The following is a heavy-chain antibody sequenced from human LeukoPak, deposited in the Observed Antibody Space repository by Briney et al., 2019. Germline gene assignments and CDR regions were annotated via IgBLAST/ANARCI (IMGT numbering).Heavy chain of an antibody. CDR1: GYALTELS. CDR2: FDPEDGET. V-gene: IGHV1-24*01. D-gene: IGHD1-1*01. J-gene: IGHJ5*02. CDR3: AKGVTGALIGDWFDP. Sequence: GASVKVSCKVSGYALTELSMHWVRQAPGKGLEWMGGFDPEDGETIYAQKFQGRVTMTEDTSTDTAYMELSSLRSEDTAVYYCAKGVTGALIGDWFDPWGQGTLVTVSS.